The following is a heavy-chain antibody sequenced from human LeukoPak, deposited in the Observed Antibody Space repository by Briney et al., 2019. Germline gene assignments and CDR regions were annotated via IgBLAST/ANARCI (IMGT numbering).Heavy chain of an antibody. CDR1: GFTVSANH. V-gene: IGHV3-53*01. CDR3: ARFQYYGSGSYGWYFDV. J-gene: IGHJ2*01. CDR2: IYSGAST. Sequence: PGGSLRLSCAASGFTVSANHMSWVRQAPGKGLEWVSVIYSGASTDYADSVKGRFTISRDNSKNTLHLQMNSLRAEDTAVYYCARFQYYGSGSYGWYFDVWGRGTLVTVSS. D-gene: IGHD3-10*01.